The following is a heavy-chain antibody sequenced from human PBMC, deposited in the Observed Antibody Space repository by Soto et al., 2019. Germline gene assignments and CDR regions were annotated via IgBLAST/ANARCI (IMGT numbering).Heavy chain of an antibody. CDR2: IRSKAYGGTT. V-gene: IGHV3-49*04. CDR3: SLDFWSGYYAIDY. CDR1: GFTFGDYA. Sequence: GGSLRLSCTASGFTFGDYAMSWVRQAPGKGLEWVGFIRSKAYGGTTEYAASVEGRFTISRDDSKSIAYLQMNSLKTEDTAVYYCSLDFWSGYYAIDYWGQGTLVTVSS. J-gene: IGHJ4*02. D-gene: IGHD3-3*01.